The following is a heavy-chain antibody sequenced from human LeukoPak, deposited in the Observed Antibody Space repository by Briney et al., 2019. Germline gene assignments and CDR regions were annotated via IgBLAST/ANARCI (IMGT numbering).Heavy chain of an antibody. Sequence: PGRSLRLSCAASGFTFDDYAMHWVRQAPGKGLEWVSGISWNSGSIGYADSVKGRFTISRDNAKNSLYLQMNSLRAEDTALYYCASDGNVDYWGQGTLVTVSS. J-gene: IGHJ4*02. CDR2: ISWNSGSI. V-gene: IGHV3-9*01. D-gene: IGHD1-1*01. CDR1: GFTFDDYA. CDR3: ASDGNVDY.